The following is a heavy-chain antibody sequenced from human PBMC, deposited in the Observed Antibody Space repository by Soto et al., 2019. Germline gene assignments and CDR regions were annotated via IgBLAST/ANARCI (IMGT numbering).Heavy chain of an antibody. J-gene: IGHJ4*02. CDR2: IYHSGST. V-gene: IGHV4-4*02. CDR3: ARRYYDSSGYFHFDY. Sequence: PSETLSLTXAVSGGSISSSNWWSWVRQPPGKGLEWIGEIYHSGSTNYNPSLKSRVTISVDKSKNQFSLKLSSVTAADTAVYYCARRYYDSSGYFHFDYWGQGTLVTVSS. D-gene: IGHD3-22*01. CDR1: GGSISSSNW.